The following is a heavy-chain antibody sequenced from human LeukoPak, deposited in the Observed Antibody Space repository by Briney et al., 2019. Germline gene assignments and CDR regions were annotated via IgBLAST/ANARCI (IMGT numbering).Heavy chain of an antibody. J-gene: IGHJ5*02. Sequence: GESLKISCKGSGYSFTTYSILWVRQMPGKGLEWMGIIYPGDSDIEYSPSFQGQVTISADKSINTAYLQWSSLKASDTAMYYCARLADRWFDPWGQGTLVTVSS. CDR2: IYPGDSDI. CDR3: ARLADRWFDP. V-gene: IGHV5-51*01. CDR1: GYSFTTYS.